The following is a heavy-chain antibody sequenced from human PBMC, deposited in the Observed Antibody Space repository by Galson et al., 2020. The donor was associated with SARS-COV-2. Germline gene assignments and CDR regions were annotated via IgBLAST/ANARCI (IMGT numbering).Heavy chain of an antibody. CDR3: ARDDSILGESFDY. CDR1: GGSVYSGSYY. J-gene: IGHJ4*02. CDR2: IYYGGSS. V-gene: IGHV4-30-4*01. D-gene: IGHD3-16*01. Sequence: SETLSLTCTVSGGSVYSGSYYWNWIRQPPGKGLEWIGYIYYGGSSYYRPSLKNRLSLSLDSSKNQVSLRLSSMTASDTAVYYCARDDSILGESFDYWGQGTLVTVSS.